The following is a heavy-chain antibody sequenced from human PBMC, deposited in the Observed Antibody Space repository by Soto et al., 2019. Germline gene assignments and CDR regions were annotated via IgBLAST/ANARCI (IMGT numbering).Heavy chain of an antibody. CDR1: GGTFTDYA. CDR3: ARGGFRFLAATWFDS. J-gene: IGHJ5*01. D-gene: IGHD3-3*01. V-gene: IGHV1-69*13. Sequence: SVKVSCKASGGTFTDYAFNWVRQAPGQGLEWMGGIIHFFGTTNFAQKFQGRVTITADASTSTAYMELSSLRFEDTAVYYCARGGFRFLAATWFDSWGQGTPVTVS. CDR2: IIHFFGTT.